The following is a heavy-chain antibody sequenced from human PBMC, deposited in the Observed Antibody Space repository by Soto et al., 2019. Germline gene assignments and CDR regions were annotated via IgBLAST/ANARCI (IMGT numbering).Heavy chain of an antibody. CDR3: ARAWTSRPHDAFDI. CDR2: ISAYNGNT. CDR1: GYTFTSYG. Sequence: ASVKVSCKASGYTFTSYGISGVRQAPGQGLEWMGWISAYNGNTNYAQKLQGRVTMTTDTSTSTAYMELRSLRSDATAVYSCARAWTSRPHDAFDIWGQGTMVTVSS. D-gene: IGHD6-6*01. J-gene: IGHJ3*02. V-gene: IGHV1-18*04.